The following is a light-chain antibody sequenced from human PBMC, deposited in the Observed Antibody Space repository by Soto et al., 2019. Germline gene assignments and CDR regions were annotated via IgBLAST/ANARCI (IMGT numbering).Light chain of an antibody. J-gene: IGKJ1*01. CDR1: QSLSRNY. CDR2: TAS. CDR3: QQYDNTPLT. V-gene: IGKV3-20*01. Sequence: EIVLPQSPGTLSLSPGEGATLSCRASQSLSRNYLAWYQHKPGQAPRLLIYTASNRASGVPPRFSGSGSGTDFTLTISRLEPEDLALYYCQQYDNTPLTFGQGTKVEI.